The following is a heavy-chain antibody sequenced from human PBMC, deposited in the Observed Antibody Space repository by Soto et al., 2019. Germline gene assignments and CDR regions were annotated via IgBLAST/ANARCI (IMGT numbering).Heavy chain of an antibody. CDR3: ASLRFLEWLSDLGTLDV. Sequence: SFSSYDVNWLRQATGHRLEWMGWMNPNSGNTGYAQKFQGRVTMTRNTSISTAYMELSSLRSEDTAVYYCASLRFLEWLSDLGTLDVWGQGTTVTVSS. CDR1: SFSSYD. J-gene: IGHJ6*02. CDR2: MNPNSGNT. D-gene: IGHD3-3*01. V-gene: IGHV1-8*01.